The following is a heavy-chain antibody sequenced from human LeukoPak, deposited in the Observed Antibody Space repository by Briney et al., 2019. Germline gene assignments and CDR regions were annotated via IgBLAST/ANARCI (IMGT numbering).Heavy chain of an antibody. J-gene: IGHJ4*02. CDR2: ISYSGST. Sequence: SETLSLTCTVSGDSISSSYWSWIRQPPGKGLEWIGYISYSGSTNYNPSLKSRVTISVDTSKNQFSLKLSSVTAADTAVYYCARHRITMVRGVIPYYFDYWGQGTLVTVSS. CDR3: ARHRITMVRGVIPYYFDY. CDR1: GDSISSSY. V-gene: IGHV4-59*08. D-gene: IGHD3-10*01.